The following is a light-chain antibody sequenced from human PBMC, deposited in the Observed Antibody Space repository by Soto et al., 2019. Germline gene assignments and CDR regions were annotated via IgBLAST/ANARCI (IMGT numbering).Light chain of an antibody. CDR3: SSYAGSATVV. CDR2: EVT. Sequence: QSALTQPPSASGSPGQSVTISCTGTSSDVGDYNYVSWFQQHPGKAPKLMIFEVTKRPSGVPDRFSGSKSGNMASLTVSGLQADDEADYYCSSYAGSATVVFGGGTQLTVL. J-gene: IGLJ7*01. CDR1: SSDVGDYNY. V-gene: IGLV2-8*01.